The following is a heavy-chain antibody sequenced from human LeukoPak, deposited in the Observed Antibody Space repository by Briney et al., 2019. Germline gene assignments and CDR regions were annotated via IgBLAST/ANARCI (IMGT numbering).Heavy chain of an antibody. CDR1: GYTFTSYG. CDR2: ISAYNGNT. Sequence: ASVKVSCKASGYTFTSYGISWVRQAPGQGLEWMGWISAYNGNTNYARKLQGRVTMTTDTSTSTAYMELRSLRSDDTAVYYCARAGVWYYDSSGSPLDYWGQGTLVTVSS. D-gene: IGHD3-22*01. V-gene: IGHV1-18*01. CDR3: ARAGVWYYDSSGSPLDY. J-gene: IGHJ4*02.